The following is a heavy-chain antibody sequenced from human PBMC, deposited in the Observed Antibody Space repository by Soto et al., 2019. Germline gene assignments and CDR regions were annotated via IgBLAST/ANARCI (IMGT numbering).Heavy chain of an antibody. J-gene: IGHJ6*02. V-gene: IGHV3-53*02. CDR3: ARVSSSNFYYYGMDV. D-gene: IGHD4-4*01. CDR2: IYSGGST. CDR1: GFTVSSNY. Sequence: EVQLVETGGGLIQPGGSLRLSCAASGFTVSSNYMSWVRQAPGKGLEWVSVIYSGGSTYYADSMKGRFTISRDNSKNTLYFQMNNLRAEDTAVYYCARVSSSNFYYYGMDVWGQGTTVTVSS.